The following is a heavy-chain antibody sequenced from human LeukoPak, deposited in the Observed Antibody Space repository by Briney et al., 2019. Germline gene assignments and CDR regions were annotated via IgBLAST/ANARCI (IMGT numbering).Heavy chain of an antibody. V-gene: IGHV3-9*03. Sequence: RSGGSLRLSCAASGFTFDDYAMHWVRQAPGKGLEWVSGISWNSGSIGYADSVKGRFTISRDNAKNSLYLQMNNLRAEDMALYYCAKGGEMATISFFDYWGQGTLVTVSS. CDR1: GFTFDDYA. J-gene: IGHJ4*02. D-gene: IGHD5-24*01. CDR2: ISWNSGSI. CDR3: AKGGEMATISFFDY.